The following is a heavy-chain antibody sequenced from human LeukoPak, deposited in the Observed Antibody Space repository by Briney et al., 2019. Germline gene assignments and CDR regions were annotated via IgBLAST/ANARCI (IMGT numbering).Heavy chain of an antibody. Sequence: SQTLSLTCTVSGGSLSSGGCYWSWIRQPPGKGLEWIGYIYHSGSTYYNPSLRSRVTISVDRSKNQFSLKLSSVTAADTAVYYCARGRSSSWSYYFDYWGQGTLVTVSS. D-gene: IGHD6-13*01. CDR3: ARGRSSSWSYYFDY. V-gene: IGHV4-30-2*01. J-gene: IGHJ4*02. CDR2: IYHSGST. CDR1: GGSLSSGGCY.